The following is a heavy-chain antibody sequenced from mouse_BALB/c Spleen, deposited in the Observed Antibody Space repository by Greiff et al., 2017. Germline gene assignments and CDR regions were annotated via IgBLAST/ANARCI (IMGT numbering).Heavy chain of an antibody. J-gene: IGHJ2*01. CDR2: ISYSGSN. V-gene: IGHV3-2*02. Sequence: VQLKESGPGLVKPSQSLSLTCTVTGYSITSDYAWNWIRQFPGNKLEWMGYISYSGSNSYNPSLKSRISITRDTSKNQFFLQLNTVTTEDTATYYCARSNDDYFDYWGQGTTLTVSS. CDR1: GYSITSDYA. D-gene: IGHD2-12*01. CDR3: ARSNDDYFDY.